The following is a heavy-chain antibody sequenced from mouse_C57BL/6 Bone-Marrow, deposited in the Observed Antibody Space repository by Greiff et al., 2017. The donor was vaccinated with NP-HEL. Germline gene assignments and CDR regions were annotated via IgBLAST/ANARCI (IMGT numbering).Heavy chain of an antibody. D-gene: IGHD1-1*01. CDR3: ARDITTVVAPRRYWYFDV. V-gene: IGHV1-69*01. Sequence: VQLKQSGAELVMPGASVKLSCKASGYTFTSYWMHWVKQRPGQGLEWIGEIDPSDSYTNYNQKFKGKSTLTVDKSSSTAYMQLSSLTSEDSAVYYCARDITTVVAPRRYWYFDVWGTGTTVTVSS. CDR1: GYTFTSYW. CDR2: IDPSDSYT. J-gene: IGHJ1*03.